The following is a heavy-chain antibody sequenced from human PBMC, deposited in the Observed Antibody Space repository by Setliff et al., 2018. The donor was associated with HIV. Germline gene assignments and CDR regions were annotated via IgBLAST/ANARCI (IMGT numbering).Heavy chain of an antibody. CDR1: NDSIRRSNSY. J-gene: IGHJ5*02. D-gene: IGHD4-17*01. Sequence: SETLSLTCTVSNDSIRRSNSYWGWPRQSPGKGLEWVGSISSSGGTSYSAASLKSLVTISVDTSKNQFSVRLNSVTAADTAVYYCARRGNDYRWRNWFDPWGQGTLVTVSS. V-gene: IGHV4-39*01. CDR3: ARRGNDYRWRNWFDP. CDR2: ISSSGGT.